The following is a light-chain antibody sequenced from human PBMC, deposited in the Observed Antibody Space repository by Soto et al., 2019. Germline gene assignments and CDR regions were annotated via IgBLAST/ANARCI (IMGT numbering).Light chain of an antibody. CDR1: TSNIGSHA. Sequence: QSLLTQPPSASGTPGQRVTISCSGSTSNIGSHAVNWYQQFPGTAPKLLIYSSSERPSGVPDRFSGSKSGTSASLAISGLQSEDEASYYCVAWDDSLNGLGVFGGGTKLTVL. J-gene: IGLJ3*02. CDR2: SSS. CDR3: VAWDDSLNGLGV. V-gene: IGLV1-44*01.